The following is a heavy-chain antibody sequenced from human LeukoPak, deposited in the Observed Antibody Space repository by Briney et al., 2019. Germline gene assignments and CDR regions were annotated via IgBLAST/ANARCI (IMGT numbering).Heavy chain of an antibody. V-gene: IGHV3-7*03. J-gene: IGHJ6*02. CDR2: INHNGNVN. D-gene: IGHD6-19*01. CDR1: GFTFSSYW. CDR3: AKDHSIAVAGTLYYYGMDV. Sequence: PGGSLRLSCAASGFTFSSYWMNWARQAPGKGLEWVASINHNGNVNYYVDSVKGRFTISRDNAKNSLYLQMNSLRAEDTALYYCAKDHSIAVAGTLYYYGMDVWGQGTTVTVSS.